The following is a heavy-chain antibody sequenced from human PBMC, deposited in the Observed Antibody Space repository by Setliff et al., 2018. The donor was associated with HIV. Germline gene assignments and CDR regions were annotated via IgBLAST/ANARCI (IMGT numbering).Heavy chain of an antibody. V-gene: IGHV4-59*01. CDR3: ARGLGWATVTTRVGYWFDP. D-gene: IGHD4-17*01. CDR2: IYYSGST. CDR1: GGSISSYY. Sequence: SETLSLTCTVSGGSISSYYWSWIRQCPGKGLEWIGYIYYSGSTNYNPSLKSRVTILVDRSKNQFSLNLSSVTAADTAVYYCARGLGWATVTTRVGYWFDPWGQGTLVTVSS. J-gene: IGHJ5*02.